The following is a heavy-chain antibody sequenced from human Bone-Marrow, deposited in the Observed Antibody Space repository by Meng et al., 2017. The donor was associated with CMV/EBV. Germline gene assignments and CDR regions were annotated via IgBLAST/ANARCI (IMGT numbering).Heavy chain of an antibody. J-gene: IGHJ6*02. CDR1: GGSISSYY. CDR2: IYYSGST. Sequence: SETLSLTCTVSGGSISSYYWSWIRQPPGKGLEWIGYIYYSGSTNYNPSLKSRVTISVDTSKNQFSLKLSSVTAAGTAVYYCARAWFGELPLYYYYGMDVCGQGTTVTVSS. V-gene: IGHV4-59*01. D-gene: IGHD3-10*01. CDR3: ARAWFGELPLYYYYGMDV.